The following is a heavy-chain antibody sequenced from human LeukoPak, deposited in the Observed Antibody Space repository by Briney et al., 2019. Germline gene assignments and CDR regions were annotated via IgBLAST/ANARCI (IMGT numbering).Heavy chain of an antibody. Sequence: GASVKVSCKASGYTFTGYCMQWVRQAPGQGLEWMGWINPNSGGTNYAQKFQGRVATTRDTSISTAYMELSRLRSDDTAVYYCARAPGAFDIWGQGTMVTVSS. V-gene: IGHV1-2*02. CDR1: GYTFTGYC. CDR2: INPNSGGT. J-gene: IGHJ3*02. CDR3: ARAPGAFDI. D-gene: IGHD7-27*01.